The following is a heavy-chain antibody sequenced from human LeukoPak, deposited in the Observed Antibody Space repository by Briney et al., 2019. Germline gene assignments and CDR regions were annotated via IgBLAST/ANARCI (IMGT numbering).Heavy chain of an antibody. D-gene: IGHD1-14*01. J-gene: IGHJ3*01. CDR2: INPDGSST. Sequence: GGSLRLSCAASGFPFSRYWMYWVRQAPGKGLVWVSRINPDGSSTSYADSVKGRFTISRDNAENTLYLQMNSLRAEDTAVYYCALLITFDAFDLWGQGTTVTVSS. V-gene: IGHV3-74*01. CDR1: GFPFSRYW. CDR3: ALLITFDAFDL.